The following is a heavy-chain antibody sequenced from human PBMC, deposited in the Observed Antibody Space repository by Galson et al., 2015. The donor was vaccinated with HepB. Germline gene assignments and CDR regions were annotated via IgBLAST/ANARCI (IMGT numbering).Heavy chain of an antibody. CDR2: IKSKTDGGTT. V-gene: IGHV3-15*01. Sequence: SLRLSCAASGFTFSNAWMSWVRQAPGKGLEWVGRIKSKTDGGTTDYAAPVKGRFTISRDDSKNTLYLQMNSLKTEDTAVYYCTTEVRDYDILTGYQGDYFDYWGQGTLVTVSS. CDR3: TTEVRDYDILTGYQGDYFDY. D-gene: IGHD3-9*01. J-gene: IGHJ4*02. CDR1: GFTFSNAW.